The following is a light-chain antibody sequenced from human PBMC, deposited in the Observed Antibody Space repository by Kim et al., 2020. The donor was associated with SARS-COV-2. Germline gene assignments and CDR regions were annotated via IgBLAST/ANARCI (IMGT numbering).Light chain of an antibody. Sequence: DIQMTQSPSSVSASVGDRVTIICRARQGVGSWLSWYQQKPGKAHQLLIYSASRLQSGVPLRFSGSGSGTDFILTISSLQPEDFATYYCQQTNPFPYTFGQGTKLEI. CDR1: QGVGSW. CDR3: QQTNPFPYT. V-gene: IGKV1D-12*01. CDR2: SAS. J-gene: IGKJ2*01.